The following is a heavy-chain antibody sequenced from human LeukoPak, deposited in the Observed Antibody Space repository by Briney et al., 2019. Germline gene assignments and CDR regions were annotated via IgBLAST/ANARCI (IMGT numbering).Heavy chain of an antibody. D-gene: IGHD3-22*01. CDR3: ARGDDSSGPTPDY. CDR2: INPNSGGT. CDR1: GYTFSGNY. V-gene: IGHV1-2*06. Sequence: GASVKVSCKASGYTFSGNYMHWVRQAPGQGLEWMGRINPNSGGTNYVQKFQARVTMTRDTSISTAYMELSRLRSDDTAVYYCARGDDSSGPTPDYWGQGTLVTVSS. J-gene: IGHJ4*02.